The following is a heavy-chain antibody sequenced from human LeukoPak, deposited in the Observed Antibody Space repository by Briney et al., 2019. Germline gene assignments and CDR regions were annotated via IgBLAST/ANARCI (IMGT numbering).Heavy chain of an antibody. CDR1: GDSVSSNIAA. CDR3: ARGPSYLQH. CDR2: TFYRSKWSN. V-gene: IGHV6-1*01. Sequence: SQTLSLICAISGDSVSSNIAAWNWIRQSPSRGLEWLGRTFYRSKWSNDYAVSVKSRITINSDTSTNQFSLHLNSVTPEDTAVYYCARGPSYLQHWGQGTLVTVSS. J-gene: IGHJ1*01.